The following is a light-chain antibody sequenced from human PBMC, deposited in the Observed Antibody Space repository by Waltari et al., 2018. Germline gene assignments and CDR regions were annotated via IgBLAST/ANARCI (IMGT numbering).Light chain of an antibody. V-gene: IGKV3-11*01. Sequence: EIVLTQSPATLSLSPGDRATLSCRASHSVDTSLAWYQQKRGQAPRLLIYDVFYRATCIPARFSGRGSWTDFTLTISSLEPEDFALYFCQQRRDWPITFGQGTRLEIK. J-gene: IGKJ5*01. CDR3: QQRRDWPIT. CDR1: HSVDTS. CDR2: DVF.